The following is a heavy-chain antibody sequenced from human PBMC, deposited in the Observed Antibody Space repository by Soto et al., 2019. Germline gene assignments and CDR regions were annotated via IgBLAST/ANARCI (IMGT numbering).Heavy chain of an antibody. CDR3: ARVSVMGDWRRTSFPVFYYYYGRDV. V-gene: IGHV4-59*01. CDR1: GGSISSYY. CDR2: IYYSGST. Sequence: PSETLSLTCTVSGGSISSYYWSWIRQPPGKGLEWVGYIYYSGSTNYNPSLKSRVTISVDTSKNQFSLKLSSVTAADTDVYYCARVSVMGDWRRTSFPVFYYYYGRDVWGQGTTVTVS. D-gene: IGHD2-2*01. J-gene: IGHJ6*02.